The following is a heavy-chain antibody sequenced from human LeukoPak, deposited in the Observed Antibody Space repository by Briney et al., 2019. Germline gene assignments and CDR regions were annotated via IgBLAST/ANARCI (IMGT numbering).Heavy chain of an antibody. CDR2: IYYSGST. CDR3: ARVAAAAGEYDY. Sequence: SETLSLTCTVSGGSISSYYWSWIRRPPGKGLEWLGYIYYSGSTNYNPSLKSRVTISVDTSKNQFSLKLSSVTAADTAVYYCARVAAAAGEYDYWGQGTLVTVSS. D-gene: IGHD6-13*01. J-gene: IGHJ4*02. CDR1: GGSISSYY. V-gene: IGHV4-59*08.